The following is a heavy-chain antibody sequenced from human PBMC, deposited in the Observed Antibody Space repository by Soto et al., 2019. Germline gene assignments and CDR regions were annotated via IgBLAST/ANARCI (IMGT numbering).Heavy chain of an antibody. CDR1: GYIFVNYG. Sequence: QVQLVQSGDEVKKPGASVKVSCKASGYIFVNYGIAWVRQAPGQGLEWMGWISPYTGNTHSATKVQGRLTMTTDTSTRTAYMDLGRLTSDDTAVYYCVMVDNYVTPTPQDVWGKGTTGPVSS. D-gene: IGHD3-16*01. V-gene: IGHV1-18*01. J-gene: IGHJ6*04. CDR3: VMVDNYVTPTPQDV. CDR2: ISPYTGNT.